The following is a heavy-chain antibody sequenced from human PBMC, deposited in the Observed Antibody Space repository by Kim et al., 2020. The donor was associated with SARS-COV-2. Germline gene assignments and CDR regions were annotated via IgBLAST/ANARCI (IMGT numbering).Heavy chain of an antibody. Sequence: EPLRGRYTFSKDNAKNSLYLQMNSLRAGDTAVYYCARVSLGSSSWYYFDYWGQGTLVTVSS. D-gene: IGHD6-13*01. J-gene: IGHJ4*02. V-gene: IGHV3-21*04. CDR3: ARVSLGSSSWYYFDY.